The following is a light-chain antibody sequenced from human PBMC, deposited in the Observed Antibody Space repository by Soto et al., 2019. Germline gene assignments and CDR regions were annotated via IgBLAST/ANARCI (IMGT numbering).Light chain of an antibody. CDR1: SSDVGGYNY. Sequence: QSVLTQPASVSGSPGQSITISCTGTSSDVGGYNYVYWYQQHPGKAPKLMIYDVSNRPSGVSNRFSGSKSGNTASLTISGLQDKDEADYYCSSYTISSLVVFGGGTKLTVL. CDR2: DVS. J-gene: IGLJ2*01. V-gene: IGLV2-14*01. CDR3: SSYTISSLVV.